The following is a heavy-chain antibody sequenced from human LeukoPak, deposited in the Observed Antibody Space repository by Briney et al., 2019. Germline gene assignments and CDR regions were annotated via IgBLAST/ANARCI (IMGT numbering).Heavy chain of an antibody. V-gene: IGHV4-34*01. Sequence: SETLSLTFAVYGGSFSGYYWSWIRQPPGKGLEWIGEINHSGSTNYNPSLKSRVTISVDTSKNQFSLKLSSVTAADTAVYYCAERICSGGSCYSDYWGQGTLVTVSS. CDR3: AERICSGGSCYSDY. CDR1: GGSFSGYY. J-gene: IGHJ4*02. D-gene: IGHD2-15*01. CDR2: INHSGST.